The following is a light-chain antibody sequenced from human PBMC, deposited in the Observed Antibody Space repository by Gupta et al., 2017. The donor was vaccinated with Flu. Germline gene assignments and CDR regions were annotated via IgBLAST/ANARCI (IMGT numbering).Light chain of an antibody. CDR1: QSISSTF. Sequence: EIVLTQSPGTLSLSPGERATLSCRASQSISSTFLAWYQQKAGQAPRLLIYGASSRVTGIPDRFTGTGSGTDFTLTSMRREPEDFAVYYGQQDTGSNIFGQWSKLEI. CDR2: GAS. J-gene: IGKJ2*01. CDR3: QQDTGSNI. V-gene: IGKV3-20*01.